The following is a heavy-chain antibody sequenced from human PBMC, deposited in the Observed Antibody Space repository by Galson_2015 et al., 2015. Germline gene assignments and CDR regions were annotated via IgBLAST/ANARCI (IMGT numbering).Heavy chain of an antibody. CDR3: ARGDGHDYSNPGYGMTP. J-gene: IGHJ6*02. CDR2: ISSSSSTI. CDR1: GFTFSSYS. V-gene: IGHV3-48*02. Sequence: SLRLSCAASGFTFSSYSMNWVRQAPGKGLEWVSYISSSSSTIYYADSVKGRFTISRDNAKNSLYLQMNSLRDEDTAVYYCARGDGHDYSNPGYGMTPGAKGPRSPSP. D-gene: IGHD4-11*01.